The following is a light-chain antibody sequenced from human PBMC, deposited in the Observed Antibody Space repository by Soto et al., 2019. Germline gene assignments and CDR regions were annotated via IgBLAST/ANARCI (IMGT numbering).Light chain of an antibody. CDR3: QQYNSASWT. V-gene: IGKV1-27*01. CDR2: AAS. J-gene: IGKJ1*01. CDR1: QGISNY. Sequence: DIQMTQSPSSLSASVGDRVTITCRASQGISNYLAWYQQKPGKVPKLLIYAASTLQSGVPSRFSGSGSGTDFTLTIISLKPEDVETYYCQQYNSASWTFGQGKKVELK.